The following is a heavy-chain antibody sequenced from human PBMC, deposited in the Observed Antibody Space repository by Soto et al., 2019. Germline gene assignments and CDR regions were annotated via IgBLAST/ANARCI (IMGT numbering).Heavy chain of an antibody. J-gene: IGHJ4*02. CDR2: MNPNSGNT. CDR3: ARGRYYYDSSGYYYFDY. CDR1: GYTFTSYD. Sequence: QVQLVQSGAEVKKPGASVKVSCKASGYTFTSYDINWVRQATGQGLEWMGWMNPNSGNTGYAQKFQGRVTMTRNTSVSTXYMELSSLRSEDTAVYYCARGRYYYDSSGYYYFDYWGQGTLVTVSS. V-gene: IGHV1-8*01. D-gene: IGHD3-22*01.